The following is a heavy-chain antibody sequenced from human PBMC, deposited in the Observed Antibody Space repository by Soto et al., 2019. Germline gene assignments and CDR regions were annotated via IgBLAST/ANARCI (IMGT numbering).Heavy chain of an antibody. CDR2: IIPIFGTA. CDR1: GGTFSSYA. D-gene: IGHD3-10*02. CDR3: ARVGSGCSWTPTEY. J-gene: IGHJ4*02. Sequence: QVQLVQSGAEVKKPGSSVKVSCKASGGTFSSYAISWVRQAPGQGLEWMGGIIPIFGTANYAPKFQGRVTIPADHSPSTAHMQLSSLRSEDTAVYYGARVGSGCSWTPTEYWGQGTLVTVSS. V-gene: IGHV1-69*01.